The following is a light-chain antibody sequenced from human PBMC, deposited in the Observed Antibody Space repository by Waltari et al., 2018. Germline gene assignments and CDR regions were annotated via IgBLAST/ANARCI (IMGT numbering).Light chain of an antibody. CDR3: QTGGHGTWV. CDR2: VNSDGSH. CDR1: SAHRSNI. J-gene: IGLJ3*02. Sequence: QLVLTQSPSASASLGASVTLTCPLSSAHRSNIIALLQQKPEKGPRYLMKVNSDGSHSKGDEIPDRFSGSSSGAERYLTISTVQSEDEADYYCQTGGHGTWVFGGGTKLTVL. V-gene: IGLV4-69*01.